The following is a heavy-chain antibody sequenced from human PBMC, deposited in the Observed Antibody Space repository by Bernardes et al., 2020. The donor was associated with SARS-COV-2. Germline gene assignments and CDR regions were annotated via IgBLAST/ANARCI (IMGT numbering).Heavy chain of an antibody. CDR3: AKDRSPTRHVGSLWSDYESPKSYCAMDV. V-gene: IGHV3-21*01. D-gene: IGHD3-3*01. Sequence: GGSLRLSCASSGFTFSSYTMNWVRQAPGKGLEWVSSISSSSNIYYADSVKGRFTISRDNAKNSLYLQMNSLRGEDTAVYYCAKDRSPTRHVGSLWSDYESPKSYCAMDVWGQGATVTVSS. J-gene: IGHJ6*02. CDR2: ISSSSNI. CDR1: GFTFSSYT.